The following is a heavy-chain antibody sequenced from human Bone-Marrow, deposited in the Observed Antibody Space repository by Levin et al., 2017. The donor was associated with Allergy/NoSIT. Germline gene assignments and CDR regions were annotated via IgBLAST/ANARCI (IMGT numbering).Heavy chain of an antibody. CDR1: GFDFHEFA. V-gene: IGHV3-9*01. Sequence: HPGGSLRLSCAATGFDFHEFAMNWVRQVPGKGLEWVSGINWNSGSIAYADSVKGRFTISRDNAKNSLHLQMNSLRPEDTAVYYCAKVSFPVDGDYYRYGMDVWGQGTTVTVSS. D-gene: IGHD3-3*02. J-gene: IGHJ6*02. CDR3: AKVSFPVDGDYYRYGMDV. CDR2: INWNSGSI.